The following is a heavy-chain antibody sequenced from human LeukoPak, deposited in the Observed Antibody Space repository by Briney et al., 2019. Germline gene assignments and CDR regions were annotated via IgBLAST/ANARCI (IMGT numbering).Heavy chain of an antibody. CDR2: IYYNGST. V-gene: IGHV4-59*01. J-gene: IGHJ2*01. Sequence: SETLSLTCSVSDGSISSYYWSWIRQPPGKGLEWIGFIYYNGSTNYNPSLKSRVTISVDTSKNQFSLRLSSVTAADTAVYYCARVRWEWLPQVGYFDLWGRGTLVTVSS. D-gene: IGHD6-19*01. CDR1: DGSISSYY. CDR3: ARVRWEWLPQVGYFDL.